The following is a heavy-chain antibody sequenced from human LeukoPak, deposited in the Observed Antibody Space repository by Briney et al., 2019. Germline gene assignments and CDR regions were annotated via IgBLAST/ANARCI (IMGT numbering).Heavy chain of an antibody. J-gene: IGHJ4*02. CDR1: GFTVSSKY. CDR2: IYSGGST. V-gene: IGHV3-66*01. CDR3: ARGFQGKDGYKNYFES. Sequence: GGSLRLSCAASGFTVSSKYMHWVRQAPGKGMEWVSTIYSGGSTYYAASVKDRFSISRDDSKNTLHLQMSTLRDEDTAVYYCARGFQGKDGYKNYFESWGQGTLVTVSS. D-gene: IGHD5-24*01.